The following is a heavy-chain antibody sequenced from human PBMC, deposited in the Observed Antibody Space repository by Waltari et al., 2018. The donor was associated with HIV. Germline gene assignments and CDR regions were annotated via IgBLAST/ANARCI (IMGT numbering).Heavy chain of an antibody. Sequence: VQLVQSGPEMRKLGASVRISCRASGFTFTNYVFSWVRRAPGQGLEWLGWDSAETGNRDFERKFKGRATLTTDTSTTTAFLDLRNLRSDDTAIYYCVRGGGTWLYDMYYFQGMDVWGQGTTVTVSS. V-gene: IGHV1-18*01. J-gene: IGHJ6*02. CDR2: DSAETGNR. D-gene: IGHD3-10*02. CDR3: VRGGGTWLYDMYYFQGMDV. CDR1: GFTFTNYV.